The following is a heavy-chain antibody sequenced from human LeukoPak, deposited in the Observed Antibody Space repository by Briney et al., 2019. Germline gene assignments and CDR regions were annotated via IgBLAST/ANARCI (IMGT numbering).Heavy chain of an antibody. D-gene: IGHD1-26*01. J-gene: IGHJ3*02. CDR1: GASINKSYC. V-gene: IGHV4-4*02. Sequence: PSGSLSLTCAVSGASINKSYCWCWVLQPPGKGVERIWEVYDRGTTNYNPSLRSRVTISVETSKNQCSLSLSSVTAADTAVYYCAKDFGTYCTYSNCPIDAFDIWGQGTMVTVSS. CDR3: AKDFGTYCTYSNCPIDAFDI. CDR2: VYDRGTT.